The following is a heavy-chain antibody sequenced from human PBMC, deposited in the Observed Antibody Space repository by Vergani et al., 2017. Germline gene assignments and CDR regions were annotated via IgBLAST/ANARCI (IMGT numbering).Heavy chain of an antibody. J-gene: IGHJ4*02. V-gene: IGHV1-18*01. Sequence: QVQLVQSGAEVKKPGASVKVSCKASGYTFTSYGISWVRQAPGQGLEWMGWISAYNGNTNYAQKLQGRVTMTTDTSTSTAYMELRGLRSDDTAVYYCARESLDWDPPYYFDYWGQGTLVTVSS. CDR2: ISAYNGNT. D-gene: IGHD3/OR15-3a*01. CDR1: GYTFTSYG. CDR3: ARESLDWDPPYYFDY.